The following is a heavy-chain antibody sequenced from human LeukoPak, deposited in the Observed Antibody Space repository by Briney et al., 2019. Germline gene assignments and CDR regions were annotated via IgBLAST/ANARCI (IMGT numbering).Heavy chain of an antibody. CDR2: INPSGGST. Sequence: ASVTVSSKASGYTFTIYYMHWVRQPPAQGLEWMGIINPSGGSTSYAQKFQGRVTMTRDMSTSTVYMELSSLRSEDTAVYYCARDKADYYDSSGYYNWFDPWGQGTLVTVSS. CDR3: ARDKADYYDSSGYYNWFDP. V-gene: IGHV1-46*01. J-gene: IGHJ5*02. CDR1: GYTFTIYY. D-gene: IGHD3-22*01.